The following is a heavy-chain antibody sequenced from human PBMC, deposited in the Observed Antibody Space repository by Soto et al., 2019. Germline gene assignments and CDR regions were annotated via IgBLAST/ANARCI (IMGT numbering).Heavy chain of an antibody. CDR1: GGSISGSSYY. J-gene: IGHJ6*02. D-gene: IGHD5-18*01. CDR3: ARHGFYTAMVATYYYYYCMDV. Sequence: SKNPYITSTVSGGSISGSSYYWGWIRQPPGRGLEWIGAIHYTGRTYYKPSLKSRVTISVDTSKNQFSLKLSSVTAADTAVYYCARHGFYTAMVATYYYYYCMDVCVQ. V-gene: IGHV4-39*01. CDR2: IHYTGRT.